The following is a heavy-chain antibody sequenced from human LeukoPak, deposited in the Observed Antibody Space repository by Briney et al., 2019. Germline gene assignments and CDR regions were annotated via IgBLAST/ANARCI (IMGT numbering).Heavy chain of an antibody. V-gene: IGHV3-11*06. CDR3: ARALYYDILTGYSENLFDY. J-gene: IGHJ4*02. D-gene: IGHD3-9*01. CDR2: ISSSSSYT. CDR1: GFTFSDYY. Sequence: GGSLRLSCAASGFTFSDYYMSWIRQAPGKGMEWVSYISSSSSYTNYADSVKGRFTISRDNAKNSLYLQMNSLRAEDTAVYYCARALYYDILTGYSENLFDYWGQGTLVTVSS.